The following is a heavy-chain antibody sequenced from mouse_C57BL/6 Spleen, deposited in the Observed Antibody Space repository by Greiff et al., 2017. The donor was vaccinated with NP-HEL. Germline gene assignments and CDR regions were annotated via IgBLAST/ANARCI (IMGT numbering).Heavy chain of an antibody. Sequence: VHVKQSGPELVKPGASVKISCKASGYSFTGYYMNWVKQSPEKSLEWIGEINPSTGGTTYNQKFKAKATLTVDKSSSTAYMQLKSLTSEDSAVYYCARGGIYYGYDWYFDVWGTGTTVTVSS. CDR2: INPSTGGT. V-gene: IGHV1-42*01. CDR1: GYSFTGYY. D-gene: IGHD2-2*01. CDR3: ARGGIYYGYDWYFDV. J-gene: IGHJ1*03.